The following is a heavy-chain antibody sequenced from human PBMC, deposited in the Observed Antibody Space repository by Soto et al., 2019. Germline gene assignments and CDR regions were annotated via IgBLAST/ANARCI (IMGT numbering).Heavy chain of an antibody. CDR3: ARLQWLVWYYFDY. Sequence: SETLSLTCAVSGGSISSSNWWSWVRQPPGKGLEWIGEIYHSGSTNYNPSLKSRVTISVDKSKNQFSLKLSSVTAADTAVYYCARLQWLVWYYFDYWGQGTLVTVS. J-gene: IGHJ4*02. CDR1: GGSISSSNW. CDR2: IYHSGST. V-gene: IGHV4-4*02. D-gene: IGHD6-19*01.